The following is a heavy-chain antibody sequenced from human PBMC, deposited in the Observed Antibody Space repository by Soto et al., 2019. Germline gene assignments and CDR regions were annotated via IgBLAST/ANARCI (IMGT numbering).Heavy chain of an antibody. CDR2: IYTSGST. Sequence: SETLSLTXTVSGDSISSYYWSWIRQPAGKGLEWIGRIYTSGSTNYNPSLKSRVTMSVDTSKNQFSLKLSSVTAADTAVYYCARSWVFRGSYGFDYWGQGTLVTVSS. J-gene: IGHJ4*02. D-gene: IGHD5-18*01. CDR1: GDSISSYY. V-gene: IGHV4-4*07. CDR3: ARSWVFRGSYGFDY.